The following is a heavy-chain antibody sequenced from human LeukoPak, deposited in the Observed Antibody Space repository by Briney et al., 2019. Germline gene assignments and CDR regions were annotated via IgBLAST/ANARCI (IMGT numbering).Heavy chain of an antibody. CDR1: GYTFTGYY. V-gene: IGHV1-2*02. J-gene: IGHJ4*02. CDR2: INPNSGGT. D-gene: IGHD1-26*01. CDR3: ARVGSSGSYYYFDY. Sequence: ASVKVSCRASGYTFTGYYMHWVRQAPGHGLEWMGWINPNSGGTNYAQKFQGRVTMTRDTSISTAYMELSRLRSDDTAVYYCARVGSSGSYYYFDYWGQGTLVTVSS.